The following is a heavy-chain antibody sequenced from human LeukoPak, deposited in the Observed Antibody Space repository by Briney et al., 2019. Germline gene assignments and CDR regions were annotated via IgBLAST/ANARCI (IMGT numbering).Heavy chain of an antibody. CDR2: ISSSGSTI. D-gene: IGHD3-22*01. V-gene: IGHV3-48*03. CDR1: GFTFSSYE. J-gene: IGHJ4*02. CDR3: AGHYYDSSGYYS. Sequence: GGSLRLSCAASGFTFSSYEMNWVRQAPGKGLEWVSYISSSGSTIYYADSVKGRFTISRDNSKNTLYLQMNSLRAEDTAVYYCAGHYYDSSGYYSWGQGTLVTVSS.